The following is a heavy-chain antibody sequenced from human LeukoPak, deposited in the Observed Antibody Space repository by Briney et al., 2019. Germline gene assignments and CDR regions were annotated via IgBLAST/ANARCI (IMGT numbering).Heavy chain of an antibody. Sequence: PGRSLRLSCAASGFSFSNYPMHWVRQALGKGLEWVAVIANDGKDKHNADSVKGRFTISRDNPKNTLYLQMNSLRAEDTAMYYCARDLTIAAANYYFDNWGQGTLVTVSS. J-gene: IGHJ4*02. V-gene: IGHV3-30*04. CDR3: ARDLTIAAANYYFDN. D-gene: IGHD6-13*01. CDR1: GFSFSNYP. CDR2: IANDGKDK.